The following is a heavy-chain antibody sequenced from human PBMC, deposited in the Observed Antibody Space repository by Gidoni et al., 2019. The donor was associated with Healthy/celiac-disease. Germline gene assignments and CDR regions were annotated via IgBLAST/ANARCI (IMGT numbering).Heavy chain of an antibody. J-gene: IGHJ5*02. Sequence: QVQLQESGPGLVKPSETLSLTCTVSGGSISSYYWSWIRQPPGKGLEWIGYIYYSGSTNYNPSLKSRVTISVDTSKNQFSLKLSSVTAADTAVYYCARSSGRSGYYHLDWFDPWGQGTLVTVSS. CDR3: ARSSGRSGYYHLDWFDP. D-gene: IGHD3-3*01. CDR1: GGSISSYY. V-gene: IGHV4-59*01. CDR2: IYYSGST.